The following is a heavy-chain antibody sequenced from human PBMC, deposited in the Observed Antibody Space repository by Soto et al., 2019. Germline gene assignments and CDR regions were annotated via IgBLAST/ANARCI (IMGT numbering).Heavy chain of an antibody. D-gene: IGHD2-15*01. Sequence: SETLSLTCTVSGGSISSSSYYWGWIRQPPGKGLEWIGSIYYSGSTYYNPSLKSRVTISVDTSKNQFSLKLSSVTAADTAVYYCATTAYCSGGSCGQTIDYWGQGTLVTSPQ. J-gene: IGHJ4*02. CDR1: GGSISSSSYY. CDR2: IYYSGST. CDR3: ATTAYCSGGSCGQTIDY. V-gene: IGHV4-39*01.